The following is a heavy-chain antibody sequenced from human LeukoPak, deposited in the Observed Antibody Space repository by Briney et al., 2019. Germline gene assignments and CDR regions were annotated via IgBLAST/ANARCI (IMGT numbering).Heavy chain of an antibody. CDR2: IFPGDSDT. Sequence: GESLKISCKGSGYRFTNYWIGWVRQMPGKGLEWMGIIFPGDSDTRYSPSFQGQVTISADRSISTAYLQWSSLKASDTAMYYCARRTSGHCSSTTCLFDYWGQGTLVTVSS. J-gene: IGHJ4*02. V-gene: IGHV5-51*01. D-gene: IGHD2-2*03. CDR1: GYRFTNYW. CDR3: ARRTSGHCSSTTCLFDY.